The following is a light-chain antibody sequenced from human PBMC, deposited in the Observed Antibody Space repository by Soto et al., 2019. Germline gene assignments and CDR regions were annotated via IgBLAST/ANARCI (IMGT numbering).Light chain of an antibody. J-gene: IGKJ3*01. CDR1: QSLLHSNGYNS. Sequence: DIVMTQSPLSLPVTPGEPASISCRSSQSLLHSNGYNSLDWYLQKPGQSPQLLIYLGSNRASGVPDRFSGSGSGTHFTLKISRVEAEDVGVYYCMQAQQTPFTFGPGTKVNIK. CDR2: LGS. CDR3: MQAQQTPFT. V-gene: IGKV2-28*01.